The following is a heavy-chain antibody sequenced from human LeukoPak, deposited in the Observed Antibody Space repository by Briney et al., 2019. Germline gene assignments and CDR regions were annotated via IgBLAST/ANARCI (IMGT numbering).Heavy chain of an antibody. Sequence: GGSLRLSCAASGFTFSSYGMHWVRQAPGKGLEWVSSISSSSSYIYYADSVKGRFTISRDNAKNSLYLQMNSLRAEDTAVYYCASGIVGAKSDYWGQGTLVTVSS. V-gene: IGHV3-21*01. CDR1: GFTFSSYG. D-gene: IGHD1-26*01. CDR3: ASGIVGAKSDY. J-gene: IGHJ4*02. CDR2: ISSSSSYI.